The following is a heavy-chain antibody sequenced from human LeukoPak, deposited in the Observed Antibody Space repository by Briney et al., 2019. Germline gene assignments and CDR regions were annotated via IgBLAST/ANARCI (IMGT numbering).Heavy chain of an antibody. Sequence: GGSLRLSCAASGFTFSSYVMPWVRQAPGKGLEYVSAISSNGGSTYYANSVKGRFTISRDNSKNTLYLQMGSLRAEDMAVYYCARGTELYYGSGSYYFDYWGQGTLVTVSS. CDR3: ARGTELYYGSGSYYFDY. CDR1: GFTFSSYV. V-gene: IGHV3-64*01. J-gene: IGHJ4*02. D-gene: IGHD3-10*01. CDR2: ISSNGGST.